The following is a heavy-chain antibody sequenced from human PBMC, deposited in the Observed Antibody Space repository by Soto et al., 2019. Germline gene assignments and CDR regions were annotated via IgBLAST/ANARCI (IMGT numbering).Heavy chain of an antibody. Sequence: SETLSLTCTVSGGSISSGDYYWSWLRQPPGKGLEWIGYIYYSGSTYYNPSLTSLVTMSVDTSKDQFSLKLSSVTAAETAVYYCASSPLGRVQFDYWGQGTLVTVSS. CDR2: IYYSGST. V-gene: IGHV4-30-4*01. CDR3: ASSPLGRVQFDY. D-gene: IGHD1-1*01. CDR1: GGSISSGDYY. J-gene: IGHJ4*02.